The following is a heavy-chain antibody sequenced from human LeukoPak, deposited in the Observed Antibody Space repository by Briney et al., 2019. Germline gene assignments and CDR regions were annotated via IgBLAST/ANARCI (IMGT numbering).Heavy chain of an antibody. V-gene: IGHV3-30-3*01. J-gene: IGHJ4*02. D-gene: IGHD2-2*01. CDR1: GFTFSSYT. CDR2: ISYDGSNK. Sequence: GGSLRLSCAASGFTFSSYTMHWVRQAPGKGLEWVAVISYDGSNKYYADSVKGRFTISRDDSKNTLYLQMNSLKTEDTAVYYCTTELLYCSSTSCQNGYWGQGTLVTVSS. CDR3: TTELLYCSSTSCQNGY.